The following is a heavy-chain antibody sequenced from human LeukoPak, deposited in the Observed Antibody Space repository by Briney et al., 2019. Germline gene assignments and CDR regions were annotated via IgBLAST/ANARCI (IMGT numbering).Heavy chain of an antibody. J-gene: IGHJ3*02. CDR2: ISYDGSNK. D-gene: IGHD1-26*01. V-gene: IGHV3-30*18. CDR3: AKDDRGALDAFDI. Sequence: GRSLRLSCAASGFTFSSYGMHWVRQAPGKGLEWVAVISYDGSNKYYADSVKGRFTISRDNSKNTLYLQMNSLRAEDTAVYYCAKDDRGALDAFDIWGQGTMVTVSS. CDR1: GFTFSSYG.